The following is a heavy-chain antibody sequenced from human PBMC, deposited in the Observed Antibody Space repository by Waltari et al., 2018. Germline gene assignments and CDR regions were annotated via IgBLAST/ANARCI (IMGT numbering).Heavy chain of an antibody. V-gene: IGHV4-39*01. CDR2: IYYIVIT. J-gene: IGHJ3*02. D-gene: IGHD2-2*01. CDR1: GGSISSGSFY. Sequence: QLQLQESGPGLVKPSETLSLTCTVSGGSISSGSFYWGWIRQPPGKGLVWIGTIYYIVITYYNPSLKSLVTISVDTSKNQFSLKLNSVTATDTAVYYCARLTCSSTSCLYSDAFDIWGQGTMVTVSS. CDR3: ARLTCSSTSCLYSDAFDI.